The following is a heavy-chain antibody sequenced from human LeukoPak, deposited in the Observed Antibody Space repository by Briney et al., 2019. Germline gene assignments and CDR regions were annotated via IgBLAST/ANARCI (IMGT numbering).Heavy chain of an antibody. CDR2: ISSSSSTI. CDR3: ARDQVAAAGYYYYGMDV. V-gene: IGHV3-48*01. Sequence: PGGSLRLSCAASGFTFSSYSMNWVRQAPGKGLEWVSYISSSSSTIYYADSVKGRFTISRDNAKNSLYLQMNSLRAEDTAVYYCARDQVAAAGYYYYGMDVWGQGTTVTVSS. CDR1: GFTFSSYS. D-gene: IGHD6-13*01. J-gene: IGHJ6*02.